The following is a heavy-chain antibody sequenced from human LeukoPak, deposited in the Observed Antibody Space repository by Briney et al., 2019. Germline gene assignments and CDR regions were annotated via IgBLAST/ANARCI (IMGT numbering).Heavy chain of an antibody. V-gene: IGHV3-30*02. Sequence: GGSLRLSCGASGFTFSNYGMLWVRQAPGKGLEWVAFIRYDGSNKLYADSVKGRFTISRDNSKNTLYLHINSLRAEDTAVYYCAKDNPLDYWGQGTLVIVSS. CDR1: GFTFSNYG. D-gene: IGHD1-14*01. CDR3: AKDNPLDY. CDR2: IRYDGSNK. J-gene: IGHJ4*02.